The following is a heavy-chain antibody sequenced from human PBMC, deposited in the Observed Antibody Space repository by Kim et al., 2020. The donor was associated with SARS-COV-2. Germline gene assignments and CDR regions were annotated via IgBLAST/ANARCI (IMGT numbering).Heavy chain of an antibody. D-gene: IGHD3-10*01. V-gene: IGHV3-9*01. Sequence: GGSLRLSCAASGFTFDDYAMHWVRQAPGKGLEWVSGISWNSGSIGYADSVKGRFTISRDNAKNSLYLQMNSLRAEDTALYYCAKDRYYYGSGTKVLFDY. J-gene: IGHJ4*01. CDR3: AKDRYYYGSGTKVLFDY. CDR2: ISWNSGSI. CDR1: GFTFDDYA.